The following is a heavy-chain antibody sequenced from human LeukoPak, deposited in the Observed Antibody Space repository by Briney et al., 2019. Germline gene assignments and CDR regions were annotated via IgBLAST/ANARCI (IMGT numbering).Heavy chain of an antibody. CDR2: IYYSGST. D-gene: IGHD3-10*01. V-gene: IGHV4-59*01. J-gene: IGHJ4*02. CDR1: GGSISSYY. Sequence: SETLSLTCTVSGGSISSYYWSWIRQPPGKGLEWIGYIYYSGSTNYNPSLKSRVTISVDTSKNQFSLKLSSATAADTAVYYCASMDITMVRGVITNYFDYWGQGTLVTVSS. CDR3: ASMDITMVRGVITNYFDY.